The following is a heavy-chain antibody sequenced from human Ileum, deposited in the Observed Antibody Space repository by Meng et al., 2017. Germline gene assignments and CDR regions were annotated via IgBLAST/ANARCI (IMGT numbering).Heavy chain of an antibody. J-gene: IGHJ4*02. CDR2: ISGAGVGT. V-gene: IGHV3-23*01. CDR1: GFTFSSYA. CDR3: AKDRVTGSSDYFAF. Sequence: GGSLRLSCAASGFTFSSYAMSWVRQAPGKGLEWISTISGAGVGTYYADAVEGRFTISRDNSRNTLFLQMHSLRDEDAAIYLCAKDRVTGSSDYFAFWGQGTLVTVSS. D-gene: IGHD1-26*01.